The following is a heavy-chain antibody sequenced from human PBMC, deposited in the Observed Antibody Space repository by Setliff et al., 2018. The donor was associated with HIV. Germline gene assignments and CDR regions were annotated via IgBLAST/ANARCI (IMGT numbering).Heavy chain of an antibody. Sequence: SVKVSCKASGGTFSTYAISWVRQAPGQGLEWMGGIIPIFGTANYDQRFQGRVTITADETTSTAYMELSSLRSEDTAVHFCARDPVSDNSATPYYFDYWGQGTLVTVSS. CDR3: ARDPVSDNSATPYYFDY. V-gene: IGHV1-69*13. J-gene: IGHJ4*02. CDR2: IIPIFGTA. D-gene: IGHD2-21*01. CDR1: GGTFSTYA.